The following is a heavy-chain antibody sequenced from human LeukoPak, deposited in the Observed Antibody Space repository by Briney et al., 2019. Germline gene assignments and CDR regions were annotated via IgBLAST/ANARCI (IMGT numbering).Heavy chain of an antibody. CDR3: AREDREYNYGSIDY. J-gene: IGHJ4*02. D-gene: IGHD5-18*01. Sequence: GGSLRLSCAASGFTFSSYWMSWVRQAPGKGLEWVANIKQDGSEKYYVDSVKGRFTISRDNAKNSLYLQMNNLRAEDTAVYYCAREDREYNYGSIDYWGQGTLVTVSS. V-gene: IGHV3-7*01. CDR2: IKQDGSEK. CDR1: GFTFSSYW.